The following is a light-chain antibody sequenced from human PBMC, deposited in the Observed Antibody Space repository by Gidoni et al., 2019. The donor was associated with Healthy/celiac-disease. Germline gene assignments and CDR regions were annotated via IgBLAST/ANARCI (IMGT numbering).Light chain of an antibody. CDR2: DAS. J-gene: IGKJ4*01. Sequence: AIRMTQSPSSFSASTGDRVTITCRASQGISSYLAWYQQKPGKAPKLLIYDASTLQSGVPSRFSGIGSGTDFTLTISCLQSEDFATYYCQQYYSYPLTFGGGTKVEIK. CDR1: QGISSY. CDR3: QQYYSYPLT. V-gene: IGKV1-8*01.